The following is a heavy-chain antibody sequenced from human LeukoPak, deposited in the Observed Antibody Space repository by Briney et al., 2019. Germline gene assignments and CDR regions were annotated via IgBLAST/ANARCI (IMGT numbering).Heavy chain of an antibody. CDR2: VISGRGST. V-gene: IGHV3-11*05. J-gene: IGHJ4*02. CDR1: GFSVSDYS. CDR3: TRERRGSYYAFES. Sequence: GGSLRLSCAASGFSVSDYSISWIRQSPGKGPEWISYVISGRGSTNYADSVKGLFTISRDNAKNSVALQLDGLRADDTAVYFCTRERRGSYYAFESWGQGTLVTVSS. D-gene: IGHD3-16*01.